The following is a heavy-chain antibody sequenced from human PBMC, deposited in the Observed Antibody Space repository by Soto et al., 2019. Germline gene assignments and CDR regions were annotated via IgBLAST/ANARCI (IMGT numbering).Heavy chain of an antibody. Sequence: HPGGSLRLSCAASGVTFSSYAVNWVRQAPGKGLEWVSTISNTGGGTFYAGSVRGRFTISRDNSNNTLYLQMHRLRADDSAIYFCAVGRHKTSGSNTWFDPWGRGTQVTVSS. CDR1: GVTFSSYA. CDR2: ISNTGGGT. CDR3: AVGRHKTSGSNTWFDP. D-gene: IGHD3-22*01. J-gene: IGHJ5*02. V-gene: IGHV3-23*01.